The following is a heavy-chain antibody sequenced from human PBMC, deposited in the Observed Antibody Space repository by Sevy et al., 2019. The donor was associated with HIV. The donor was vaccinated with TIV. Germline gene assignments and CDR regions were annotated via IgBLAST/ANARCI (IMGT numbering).Heavy chain of an antibody. Sequence: GAVKVSCKASGYTFTSYGISWVRQAPGQGLERTGWISAYNGNTNYAQQLQGRVTMTTDRSTSTAYMELRSLRSDDTAVYYCARDGIVAPYYFDYWGQGTLVTVSS. J-gene: IGHJ4*02. D-gene: IGHD3-22*01. CDR2: ISAYNGNT. CDR1: GYTFTSYG. CDR3: ARDGIVAPYYFDY. V-gene: IGHV1-18*04.